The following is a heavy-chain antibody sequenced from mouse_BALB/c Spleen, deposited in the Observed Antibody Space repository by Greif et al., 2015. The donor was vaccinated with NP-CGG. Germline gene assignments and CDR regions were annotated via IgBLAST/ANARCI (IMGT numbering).Heavy chain of an antibody. CDR1: GYTFTSYW. Sequence: LQQSGSELVRPGASVKLSCKASGYTFTSYWMHWVKQRHGQGLEWIGNIYPGSGSTNYDETFKSKGTLTVDTYSSTAYIHLSSLTSEDSAVYDWSGYDVAYWGQGTLVTVSA. CDR2: IYPGSGST. V-gene: IGHV1S22*01. D-gene: IGHD2-14*01. J-gene: IGHJ3*01. CDR3: SGYDVAY.